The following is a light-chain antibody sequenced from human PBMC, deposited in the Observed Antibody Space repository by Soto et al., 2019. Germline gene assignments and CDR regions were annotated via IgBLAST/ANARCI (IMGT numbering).Light chain of an antibody. Sequence: QSALTQPPSASGSPGQSVTISCTGTSSDVGGYNFVSWYQQHPGKAPKLIIYEVTKRPSGVPDRFSGSKSGNTASLTISGLQAEDEADYYCSSDTGSSIYVFGTGTKLTVL. CDR1: SSDVGGYNF. CDR3: SSDTGSSIYV. CDR2: EVT. J-gene: IGLJ1*01. V-gene: IGLV2-8*01.